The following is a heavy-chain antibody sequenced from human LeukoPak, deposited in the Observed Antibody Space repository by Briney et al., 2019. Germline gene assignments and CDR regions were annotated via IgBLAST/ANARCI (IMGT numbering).Heavy chain of an antibody. Sequence: AASVKVSCKASGGTFSSYGISWVRQAPGQGLEWMGEIIPIFGTANYAQKFQGRVTLTADKSTSTAYMELSSLRSEDTAVYYCARRYCTNGVCYNDRGAFDIWGQGTMVTVSS. CDR2: IIPIFGTA. D-gene: IGHD2-8*01. J-gene: IGHJ3*02. CDR3: ARRYCTNGVCYNDRGAFDI. CDR1: GGTFSSYG. V-gene: IGHV1-69*06.